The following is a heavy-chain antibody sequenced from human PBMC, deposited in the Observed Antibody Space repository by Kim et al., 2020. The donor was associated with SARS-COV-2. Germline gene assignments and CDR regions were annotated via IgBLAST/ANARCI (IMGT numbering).Heavy chain of an antibody. V-gene: IGHV1-18*01. J-gene: IGHJ4*02. CDR1: GYTFRNYG. Sequence: ASVKVSCKTSGYTFRNYGISWLRQAPGQGLEWMAWINAYNGDTNHAQRFQGRLTMTTDSSTDTAYMELRSLTFDDKAVYYCARDPPEKWLPDFWGQGTLV. D-gene: IGHD6-19*01. CDR2: INAYNGDT. CDR3: ARDPPEKWLPDF.